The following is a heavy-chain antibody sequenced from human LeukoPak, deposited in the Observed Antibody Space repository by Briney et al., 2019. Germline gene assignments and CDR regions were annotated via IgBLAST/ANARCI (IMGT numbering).Heavy chain of an antibody. CDR1: GGSISSYY. CDR3: ARGRESRFDY. Sequence: TSETLSLTCTVSGGSISSYYWSWIRQPPGKGLEWIGYIYYSGSTNYNPSLKSRVTISVDTSKNQFSLKLSSVTAADTAVYYCARGRESRFDYWGQGTLVTVSS. J-gene: IGHJ4*02. D-gene: IGHD3-10*01. V-gene: IGHV4-59*01. CDR2: IYYSGST.